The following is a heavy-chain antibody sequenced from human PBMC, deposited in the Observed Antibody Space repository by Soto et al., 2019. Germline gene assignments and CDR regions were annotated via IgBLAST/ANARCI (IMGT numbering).Heavy chain of an antibody. J-gene: IGHJ4*02. Sequence: GESLKISCQGSGYSFTSYWIGWVRQMPGKGLEWMGIIYPGDSDTRYSPSFQGQVTISADKSISTAYLQWSSLKASDTAMYYCARFLAFCGGDCYYSPYFDYWGQGTLVTVSS. D-gene: IGHD2-21*02. CDR2: IYPGDSDT. CDR3: ARFLAFCGGDCYYSPYFDY. V-gene: IGHV5-51*01. CDR1: GYSFTSYW.